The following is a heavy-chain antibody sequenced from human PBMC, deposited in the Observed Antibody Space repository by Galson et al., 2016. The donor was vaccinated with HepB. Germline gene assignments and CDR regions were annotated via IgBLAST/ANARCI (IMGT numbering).Heavy chain of an antibody. V-gene: IGHV3-23*01. CDR3: AGVPSGKRLDY. CDR1: GFIFSSYA. Sequence: LRLSCAASGFIFSSYAMTWVRQAPGKGPEWVSTFGDGGDIYYTDSVKGRFTISRDNSRNTLYLQMNSLRADDTAVYYCAGVPSGKRLDYWGQGTLVTVSS. D-gene: IGHD2-2*01. CDR2: FGDGGDI. J-gene: IGHJ4*02.